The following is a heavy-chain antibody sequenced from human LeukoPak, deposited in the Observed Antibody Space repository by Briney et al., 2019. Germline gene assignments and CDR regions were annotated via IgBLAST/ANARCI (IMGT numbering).Heavy chain of an antibody. CDR1: GITVEVYG. D-gene: IGHD3-3*01. V-gene: IGHV3-20*04. Sequence: GGSLRLSCAACGITVEVYGGSCGGEAPGKGLEWVCGINWKGGGTGYADSVWGRFTISRDNAQNSLYLQINSLRAEDTALSYCARGYDFWRGLFDYWGQGTLVSVSS. J-gene: IGHJ4*02. CDR2: INWKGGGT. CDR3: ARGYDFWRGLFDY.